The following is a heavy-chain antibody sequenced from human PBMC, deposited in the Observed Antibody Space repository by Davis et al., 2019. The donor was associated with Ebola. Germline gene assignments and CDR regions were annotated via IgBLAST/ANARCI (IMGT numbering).Heavy chain of an antibody. J-gene: IGHJ3*02. D-gene: IGHD3-3*01. V-gene: IGHV3-64D*06. CDR1: GFTFTNYA. CDR3: VKDRRWSYAFDI. Sequence: PGGSLRLSCSASGFTFTNYAMHWVRQAPGRGLDLVSGIHDNGGTTHYTDSVKGRFTISRDDSRSTVYLQMSSLTVEDTALYYCVKDRRWSYAFDIWGQGTMVTVSS. CDR2: IHDNGGTT.